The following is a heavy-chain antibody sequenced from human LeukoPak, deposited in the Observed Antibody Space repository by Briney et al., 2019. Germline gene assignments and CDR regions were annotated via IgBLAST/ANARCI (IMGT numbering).Heavy chain of an antibody. V-gene: IGHV4-59*01. J-gene: IGHJ4*02. CDR3: ARCINGGVDY. CDR1: GGSISYYY. CDR2: IYYNGST. D-gene: IGHD1-14*01. Sequence: SETLSLTCTVSGGSISYYYWSWIRQPPGKGLEWIGYIYYNGSTNYNPSLKSRVTISVDTSKNQFSLKLSSVTAADTAVYYCARCINGGVDYWGQGTLVTVSS.